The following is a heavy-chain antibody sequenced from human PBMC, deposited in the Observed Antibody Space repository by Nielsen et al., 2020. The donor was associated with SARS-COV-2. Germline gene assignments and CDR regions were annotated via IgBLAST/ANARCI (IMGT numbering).Heavy chain of an antibody. CDR3: AKDGVLGMWGYFDY. V-gene: IGHV3-21*01. Sequence: GGSLRLSCAASGFTFSSLWMSWVRQVPGKGLEWVSTISFNGIHIYYADSVKGRFTISRDNARNSVFLQMNSLRVEDTAVYYCAKDGVLGMWGYFDYGGQGTMVTVSS. D-gene: IGHD1-26*01. J-gene: IGHJ4*02. CDR2: ISFNGIHI. CDR1: GFTFSSLW.